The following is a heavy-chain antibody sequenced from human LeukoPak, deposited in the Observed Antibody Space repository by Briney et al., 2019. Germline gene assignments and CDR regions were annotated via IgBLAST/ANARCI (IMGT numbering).Heavy chain of an antibody. CDR2: IHHSGST. Sequence: SETLSLTCAVSGGSISSSNWWNWVRQPPGKGLEWIGEIHHSGSTSYNPSLKSRVTISVDKSKNQFSLKLSSVTAADTAVYYCARSGGYYSGSGSYYNYFDYWGQGTLVTVSS. V-gene: IGHV4-4*02. J-gene: IGHJ4*02. CDR3: ARSGGYYSGSGSYYNYFDY. CDR1: GGSISSSNW. D-gene: IGHD3-10*01.